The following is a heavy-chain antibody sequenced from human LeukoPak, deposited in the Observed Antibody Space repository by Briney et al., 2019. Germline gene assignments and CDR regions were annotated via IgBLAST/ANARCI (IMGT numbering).Heavy chain of an antibody. Sequence: GESLKISCKGSGYSFTSYWIGWVRQMPGKGLEWMGIIYPGDSDTRYSPSFQGQVTISADKSTSTAYLQWSSLKASDTAMYYCARHGTLYDSSAPIDYWGQGTLVTVSS. J-gene: IGHJ4*02. D-gene: IGHD3-22*01. CDR2: IYPGDSDT. CDR3: ARHGTLYDSSAPIDY. V-gene: IGHV5-51*01. CDR1: GYSFTSYW.